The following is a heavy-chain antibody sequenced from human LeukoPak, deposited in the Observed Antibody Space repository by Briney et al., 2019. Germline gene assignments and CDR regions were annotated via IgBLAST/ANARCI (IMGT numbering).Heavy chain of an antibody. CDR3: TGGTYSGYDS. D-gene: IGHD5-12*01. CDR1: GDSVSSNSAA. V-gene: IGHV6-1*01. CDR2: TYYRSKWYY. Sequence: SQTLSLTCAISGDSVSSNSAAWNWIRQSPSRGLEWLGRTYYRSKWYYDFVVSLKTRITIIPDTSKNQFSLQLSSVTPEDTAVYYCTGGTYSGYDSWGQGTLVTVSS. J-gene: IGHJ5*02.